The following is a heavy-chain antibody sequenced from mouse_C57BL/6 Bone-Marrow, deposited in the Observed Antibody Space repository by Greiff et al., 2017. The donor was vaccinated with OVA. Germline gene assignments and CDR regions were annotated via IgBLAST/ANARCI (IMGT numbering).Heavy chain of an antibody. CDR2: IYPGDGDP. CDR1: GYAFSSYW. J-gene: IGHJ2*01. CDR3: ARSGVYFDY. D-gene: IGHD3-2*02. V-gene: IGHV1-80*01. Sequence: QVQLQQSGAELVKPGASVKISCKASGYAFSSYWMNWVTQRPGKGLEWIGQIYPGDGDPNSNGKFKGKATLTAANSSSTAYMQLSSLTSEDSAVYFCARSGVYFDYWGQGTTLTGSS.